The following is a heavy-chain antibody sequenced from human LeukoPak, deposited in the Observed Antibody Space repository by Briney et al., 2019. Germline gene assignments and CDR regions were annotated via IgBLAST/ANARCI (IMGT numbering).Heavy chain of an antibody. V-gene: IGHV3-9*01. CDR2: ISWNSGTI. Sequence: GGSPRLSCAASGFPFGNYGMQWVRQVPGKGLDWVAGISWNSGTIRYADSVRGRFTISRDNAKNSLYLQMNSLRAEDTAVYYCASRRDGYNFWVDYWGQGTLVTVSS. J-gene: IGHJ4*02. D-gene: IGHD3-3*01. CDR1: GFPFGNYG. CDR3: ASRRDGYNFWVDY.